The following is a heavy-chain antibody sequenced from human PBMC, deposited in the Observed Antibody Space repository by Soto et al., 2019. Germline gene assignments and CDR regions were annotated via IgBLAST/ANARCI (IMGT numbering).Heavy chain of an antibody. J-gene: IGHJ6*02. V-gene: IGHV1-2*04. D-gene: IGHD3-10*01. CDR1: GYTFTGYY. CDR2: INPNSGGT. CDR3: ARAGSGSGSYYKTDYYYGMDV. Sequence: ASVKVSCKASGYTFTGYYMHWVRQAPGQGLEWMGWINPNSGGTNYAQKFQGWVTMTRDTSISTAYMELSRLRSDDTAVYYCARAGSGSGSYYKTDYYYGMDVWGQGTTVTVS.